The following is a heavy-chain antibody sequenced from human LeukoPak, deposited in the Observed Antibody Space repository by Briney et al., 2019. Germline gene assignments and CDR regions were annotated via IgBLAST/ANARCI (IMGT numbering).Heavy chain of an antibody. Sequence: GGSLRLSCAASGFTFSSYGMHWVRQAPGKGLEWVANIKQDGSEKYYVDSVKGRFTISRDNAKNSLYLQMNSLRAEDTAVYYCARVRYRSLSGWYLIRSYYFDYWGQGTLVTVSS. D-gene: IGHD6-19*01. CDR2: IKQDGSEK. V-gene: IGHV3-7*01. J-gene: IGHJ4*02. CDR3: ARVRYRSLSGWYLIRSYYFDY. CDR1: GFTFSSYG.